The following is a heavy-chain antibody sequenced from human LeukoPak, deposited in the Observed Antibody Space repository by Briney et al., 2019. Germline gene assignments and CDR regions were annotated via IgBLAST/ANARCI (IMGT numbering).Heavy chain of an antibody. J-gene: IGHJ6*03. CDR3: GRATFFIRGDV. D-gene: IGHD3-10*01. V-gene: IGHV3-7*04. CDR2: IKEDGSEI. Sequence: GGSLRLSCAASGFTFTNYWMSWFRQAPGKGLEWVANIKEDGSEIYYVDSVKGRFTVSRDNAENSLYLQMNSLRAEDTAVYYCGRATFFIRGDVWGKGTTVTV. CDR1: GFTFTNYW.